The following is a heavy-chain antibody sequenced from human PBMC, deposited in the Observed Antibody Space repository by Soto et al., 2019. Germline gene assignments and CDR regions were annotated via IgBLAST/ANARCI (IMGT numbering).Heavy chain of an antibody. D-gene: IGHD3-3*01. J-gene: IGHJ3*02. Sequence: GGSLRLSCAASGFTFSSYAMSWVRQAPGKGLEWVSAISGSGGSTYYADSVKGRFTISRDNSKNTLYLQMNSLRAEDTAVYYCAKDKDDFWSGSVVAFDIWGQGTMVTVSS. CDR1: GFTFSSYA. CDR2: ISGSGGST. CDR3: AKDKDDFWSGSVVAFDI. V-gene: IGHV3-23*01.